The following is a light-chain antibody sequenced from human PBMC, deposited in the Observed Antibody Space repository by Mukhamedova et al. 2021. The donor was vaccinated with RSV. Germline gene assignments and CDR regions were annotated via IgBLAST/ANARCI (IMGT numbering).Light chain of an antibody. J-gene: IGKJ2*01. CDR3: MQVTPWPLYT. CDR2: KVS. V-gene: IGKV2-30*01. Sequence: GNTFLNWFHHRPGQSPRRLIYKVSVRDSGVPDRFSGRGSGSDFTLKISRVEADDVGVYYFMQVTPWPLYTFCQGTTLEI. CDR1: GNTF.